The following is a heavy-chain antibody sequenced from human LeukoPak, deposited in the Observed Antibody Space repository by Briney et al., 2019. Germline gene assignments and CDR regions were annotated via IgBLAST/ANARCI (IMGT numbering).Heavy chain of an antibody. CDR2: IKEDGSEK. CDR3: AREAHSSSWYFYYAMDV. J-gene: IGHJ6*02. CDR1: GFTFSSYW. D-gene: IGHD6-13*01. V-gene: IGHV3-7*01. Sequence: GGSLRLSCAASGFTFSSYWMSWVRQAPEKGLEWVANIKEDGSEKYYVDSVKGRFTISRDNAKNSLYLQMNSLRAEDTAVYYCAREAHSSSWYFYYAMDVWGQGTTVTVTS.